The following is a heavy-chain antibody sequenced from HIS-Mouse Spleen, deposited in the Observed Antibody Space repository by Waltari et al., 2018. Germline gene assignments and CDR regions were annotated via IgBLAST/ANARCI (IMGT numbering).Heavy chain of an antibody. V-gene: IGHV3-30*04. J-gene: IGHJ3*02. Sequence: QVQLVESGGGVVQPGRSLRLSCAASGFTFSSYALHWVRQAPGKGLEWVTVISYDESNNYYGDSVNGRFTISTDNSKNTLYLQMNSLRAEDTAVYYCARGGIAARPKAFDIWGQGTMVTVSS. CDR2: ISYDESNN. CDR3: ARGGIAARPKAFDI. D-gene: IGHD6-6*01. CDR1: GFTFSSYA.